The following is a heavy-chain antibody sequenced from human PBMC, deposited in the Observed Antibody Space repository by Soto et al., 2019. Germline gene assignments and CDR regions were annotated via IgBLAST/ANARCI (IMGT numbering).Heavy chain of an antibody. V-gene: IGHV1-69*02. D-gene: IGHD4-4*01. CDR2: IIPILGIA. Sequence: QVQLVQSGAEVKKPGSSVKVSCKASGGTFSSYTISWVRQAPGQGLEWMGRIIPILGIANYAQKFQGRVTITAHKSTITAYMELSSLRSEDTAVYYCARRPRDSNYYMDVWGKGTTVTVSS. CDR1: GGTFSSYT. CDR3: ARRPRDSNYYMDV. J-gene: IGHJ6*03.